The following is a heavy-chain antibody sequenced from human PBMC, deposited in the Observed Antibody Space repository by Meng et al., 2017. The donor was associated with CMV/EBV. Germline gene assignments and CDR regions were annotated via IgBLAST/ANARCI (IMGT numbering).Heavy chain of an antibody. CDR1: GYTFTGYY. Sequence: ASVKVSCKASGYTFTGYYMHWVRQAPGQGLEWMGWISAYNGNTNYAQKLQGRVTMTTDTSTSTAYMELRSLRSDDTAVYYCARGQLWAHNWFDPWGQGTLVTVSS. V-gene: IGHV1-18*04. D-gene: IGHD5-18*01. J-gene: IGHJ5*02. CDR3: ARGQLWAHNWFDP. CDR2: ISAYNGNT.